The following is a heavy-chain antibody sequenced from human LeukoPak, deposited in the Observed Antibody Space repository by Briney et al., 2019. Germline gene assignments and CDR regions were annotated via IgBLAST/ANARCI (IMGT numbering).Heavy chain of an antibody. CDR2: ISPNSGGT. Sequence: ASVKVSCKASGYTFTGYYMHWVRQAPGQGLEWMGWISPNSGGTNYAQKFQGRVTMTRDTSISTAYMELSRLRSDDTAVYYCARVAELGYYYYYMDVWGKGTTVTVSS. D-gene: IGHD3-10*01. J-gene: IGHJ6*03. V-gene: IGHV1-2*02. CDR1: GYTFTGYY. CDR3: ARVAELGYYYYYMDV.